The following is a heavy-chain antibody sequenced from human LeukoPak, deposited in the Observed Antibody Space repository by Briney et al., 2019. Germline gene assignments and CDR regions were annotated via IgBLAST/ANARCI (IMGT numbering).Heavy chain of an antibody. V-gene: IGHV3-64*01. CDR1: GFTFSSYA. CDR2: ISSNGGSA. CDR3: ATAGPRDYDSSEGLHWFDP. D-gene: IGHD3-22*01. Sequence: GGSLRLSCVASGFTFSSYAMHWVRQAPGKGLEYVSAISSNGGSAYYANSVKGRFTISRDNSKNTLYLQMGSLRSEDTAVYYCATAGPRDYDSSEGLHWFDPWGQGTLVTVSS. J-gene: IGHJ5*02.